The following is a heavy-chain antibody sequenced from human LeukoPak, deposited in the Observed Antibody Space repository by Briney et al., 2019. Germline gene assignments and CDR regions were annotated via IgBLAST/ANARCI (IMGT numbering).Heavy chain of an antibody. CDR3: ARGTSSAWYGFDY. Sequence: SETLSFTCTVSGGSISDYYWSWIRQSPGKGLEWIGYIYNSRSSSYNPSLRSRVTISLDTSKNQFSLKLSSVTAADTAVYFCARGTSSAWYGFDYWGQGTLVTVSS. D-gene: IGHD6-19*01. V-gene: IGHV4-59*01. CDR2: IYNSRSS. J-gene: IGHJ4*02. CDR1: GGSISDYY.